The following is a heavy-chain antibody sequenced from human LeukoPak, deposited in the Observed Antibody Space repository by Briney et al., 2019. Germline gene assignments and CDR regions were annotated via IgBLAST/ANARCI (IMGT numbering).Heavy chain of an antibody. Sequence: GASVKVSCKASGYTFTSYAMNWVRQAPGQGLEWMGWINTNTGNPTYAQGFTGRFVFFLDTSVSTAYLQISSLKAEDTAVYYCARDLRIAAAAPIRDAFDIWGQGTMVTVSS. CDR2: INTNTGNP. V-gene: IGHV7-4-1*02. D-gene: IGHD6-13*01. CDR1: GYTFTSYA. CDR3: ARDLRIAAAAPIRDAFDI. J-gene: IGHJ3*02.